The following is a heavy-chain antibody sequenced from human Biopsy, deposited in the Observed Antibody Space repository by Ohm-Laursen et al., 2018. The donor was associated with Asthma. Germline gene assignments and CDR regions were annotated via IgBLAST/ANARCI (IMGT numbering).Heavy chain of an antibody. Sequence: SLRLSCAASGFTFSSYAMSWVRQAPGKGLEWVSSISSSGASTHCADSVKGRFTISRDNSKNTLYLQMSSLRADDTAVYYCAKGGTYTTDRYAYWGQGSLVTVSS. CDR2: ISSSGAST. CDR3: AKGGTYTTDRYAY. D-gene: IGHD1-26*01. CDR1: GFTFSSYA. V-gene: IGHV3-23*01. J-gene: IGHJ4*02.